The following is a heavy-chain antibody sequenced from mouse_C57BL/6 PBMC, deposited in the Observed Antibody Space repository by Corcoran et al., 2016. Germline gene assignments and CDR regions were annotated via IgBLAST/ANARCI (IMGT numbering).Heavy chain of an antibody. Sequence: QVQLQQSGAELVQPGASVKISCKASGYAFSSYWMNWVKQRPGKGLEWIGQIYPGDGDTNYNGKFKGKATLTADKSSSTADMQLSSLTSEDSAVYFCARWVTTKENYFDYWGQGTTLIVSS. D-gene: IGHD2-2*01. CDR3: ARWVTTKENYFDY. V-gene: IGHV1-80*01. CDR1: GYAFSSYW. CDR2: IYPGDGDT. J-gene: IGHJ2*01.